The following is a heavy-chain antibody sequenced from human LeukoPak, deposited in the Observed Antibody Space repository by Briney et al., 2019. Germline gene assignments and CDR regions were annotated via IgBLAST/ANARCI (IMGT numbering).Heavy chain of an antibody. CDR1: GFIFSSYA. Sequence: PGGSLRLSCAASGFIFSSYAMNWVRQAPGKGLDWVSGISGTSSYMYYGDSVKGRFTVSRDNAKNSLYLQMESLRVEDTAVYYCARDLHYYGSGPWGQGTLVTVSS. CDR2: ISGTSSYM. D-gene: IGHD3-10*01. J-gene: IGHJ5*02. V-gene: IGHV3-21*01. CDR3: ARDLHYYGSGP.